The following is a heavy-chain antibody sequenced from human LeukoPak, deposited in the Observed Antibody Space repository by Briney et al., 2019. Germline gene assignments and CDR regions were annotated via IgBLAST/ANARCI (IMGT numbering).Heavy chain of an antibody. CDR2: IYSGGST. V-gene: IGHV3-53*01. CDR3: ASLAAAGTAPFDY. J-gene: IGHJ4*02. D-gene: IGHD6-13*01. CDR1: GFTVSSNY. Sequence: GGSLRLSCAASGFTVSSNYMSWVRQAPGKGLEWVSVIYSGGSTYYADSVKGRFTISRDNSKNMLYLQMNSLRAEDTAVYYCASLAAAGTAPFDYWGQGTLVTVSS.